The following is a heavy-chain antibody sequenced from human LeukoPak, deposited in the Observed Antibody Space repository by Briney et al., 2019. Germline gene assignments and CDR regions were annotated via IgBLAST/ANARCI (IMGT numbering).Heavy chain of an antibody. Sequence: ASVKVYCKASGYTFTGYYLHWVRQAPGQGLEWMGRINPNSGGTNYAQKFQGRVTMTRDTSISTVYMELSRLRSDDTAVYYCARGEAGYPDYWGQGTLVTVSS. CDR3: ARGEAGYPDY. V-gene: IGHV1-2*06. CDR2: INPNSGGT. D-gene: IGHD6-13*01. J-gene: IGHJ4*02. CDR1: GYTFTGYY.